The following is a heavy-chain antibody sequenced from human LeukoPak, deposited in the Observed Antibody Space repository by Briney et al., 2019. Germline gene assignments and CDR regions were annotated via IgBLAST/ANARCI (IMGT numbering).Heavy chain of an antibody. CDR2: INPNSGGT. V-gene: IGHV1-2*02. CDR3: ARDPPTYYDFWSGSDY. CDR1: EYTFTGYY. J-gene: IGHJ4*02. D-gene: IGHD3-3*01. Sequence: ASVKVSCKASEYTFTGYYMHWVRQAPGQGLEWMGWINPNSGGTNYAQKFQGRVTMTRDTSISTAYMELSRLRSDDTAVYYCARDPPTYYDFWSGSDYWGQGTLVTVSS.